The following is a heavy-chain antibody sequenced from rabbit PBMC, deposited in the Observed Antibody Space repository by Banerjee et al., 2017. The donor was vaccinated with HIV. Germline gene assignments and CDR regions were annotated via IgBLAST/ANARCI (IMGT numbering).Heavy chain of an antibody. Sequence: QEQLEESGGDLVKPEGSLTLTCTASGFSLSSSHWICWVRQAPGKGLEWIACIYTGSSGGSYYASWAKGRFTISKTSSTTVTLQMTSLTAADTATYFCARDSDYTNAWEFNLWGQGTLVTVS. J-gene: IGHJ4*01. D-gene: IGHD4-1*01. CDR1: GFSLSSSHW. V-gene: IGHV1S45*01. CDR3: ARDSDYTNAWEFNL. CDR2: IYTGSSGGS.